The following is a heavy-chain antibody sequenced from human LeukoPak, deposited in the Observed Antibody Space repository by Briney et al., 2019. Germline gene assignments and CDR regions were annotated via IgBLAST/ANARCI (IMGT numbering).Heavy chain of an antibody. Sequence: GSLRLSCAASGFTFSSYAMSWVRQAPGKGLEWIGEINHSGSTNYNPSLKSRVTISVDTSKNQFSLKLSSVTAADTAVYYCARGGFYCSGGSCYSQGAPYYYGMDVWGQGTTVTVS. J-gene: IGHJ6*02. CDR2: INHSGST. CDR3: ARGGFYCSGGSCYSQGAPYYYGMDV. D-gene: IGHD2-15*01. V-gene: IGHV4-34*01. CDR1: GFTFSSYA.